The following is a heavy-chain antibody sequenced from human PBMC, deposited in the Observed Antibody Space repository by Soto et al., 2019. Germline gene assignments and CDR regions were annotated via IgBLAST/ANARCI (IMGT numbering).Heavy chain of an antibody. CDR1: RYTLTELS. Sequence: QVQLVQSGAEVKKPGASVKVSCKVSRYTLTELSMHWVRQAPGKGLEWMGGFDPENGETIYAQKFQGRVTMTEDTSTDPAYMELSSLRSEDTAVYYCAADTGYCSGGNCDRAGGYWGQGTLVTGSS. J-gene: IGHJ4*02. CDR2: FDPENGET. V-gene: IGHV1-24*01. CDR3: AADTGYCSGGNCDRAGGY. D-gene: IGHD2-15*01.